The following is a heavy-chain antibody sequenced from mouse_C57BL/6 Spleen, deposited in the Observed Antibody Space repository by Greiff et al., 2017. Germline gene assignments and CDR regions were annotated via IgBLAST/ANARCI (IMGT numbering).Heavy chain of an antibody. CDR3: ARSMDGSSPWYFDV. Sequence: VQLQQSGPGLVQLSQSLSITCTVSGFSLTSYGVHWVRQSPGKGLEWLGVIWSGGSTDYNAAFISRLSISKDKSKSQVFFKMNSLQADDTAIYYCARSMDGSSPWYFDVWGTGTTVTVSS. V-gene: IGHV2-2*01. CDR2: IWSGGST. J-gene: IGHJ1*03. D-gene: IGHD1-1*01. CDR1: GFSLTSYG.